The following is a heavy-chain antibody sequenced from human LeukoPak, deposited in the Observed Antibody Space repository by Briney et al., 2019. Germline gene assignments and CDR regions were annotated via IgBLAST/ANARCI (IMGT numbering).Heavy chain of an antibody. J-gene: IGHJ3*02. Sequence: GGTPRLSCAASGFTFCSYWMHWVRQAPGTGLVWVSRINTDGSSTSYADSVTGRFTISRDNAKNTLYLPMNSLRAEDTAGSYCARGREWRRLGDDAFDIWGQGTMVTVSS. CDR2: INTDGSST. CDR1: GFTFCSYW. V-gene: IGHV3-74*01. D-gene: IGHD5-12*01. CDR3: ARGREWRRLGDDAFDI.